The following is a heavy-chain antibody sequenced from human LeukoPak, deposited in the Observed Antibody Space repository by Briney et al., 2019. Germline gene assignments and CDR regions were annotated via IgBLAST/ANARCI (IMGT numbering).Heavy chain of an antibody. Sequence: PGGPLRLSCAASGFTFSSYSMNWVRQAPGKGLEWVSYISSSSSTKYYADSVKGRFSISRDNAKNSLYLQMNSLRAEDTAVYYCARELYSSSSVYPYYYMDVWGKGTTVTVSS. CDR2: ISSSSSTK. CDR1: GFTFSSYS. J-gene: IGHJ6*03. CDR3: ARELYSSSSVYPYYYMDV. V-gene: IGHV3-48*01. D-gene: IGHD6-6*01.